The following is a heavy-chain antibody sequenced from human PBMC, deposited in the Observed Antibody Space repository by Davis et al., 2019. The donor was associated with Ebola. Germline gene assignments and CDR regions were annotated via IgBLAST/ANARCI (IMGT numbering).Heavy chain of an antibody. CDR3: ARPSCTSCSMDV. Sequence: ASVKVSCKASGYIFTSNDINWVRQAPGQGLEWMGGMNPYSGNTNYAQKLQGRVTVTTDTSTSTAYMDLRILRSDDTAVYYCARPSCTSCSMDVWGQGTTVTVSS. CDR1: GYIFTSND. V-gene: IGHV1-18*01. D-gene: IGHD2-2*01. J-gene: IGHJ6*02. CDR2: MNPYSGNT.